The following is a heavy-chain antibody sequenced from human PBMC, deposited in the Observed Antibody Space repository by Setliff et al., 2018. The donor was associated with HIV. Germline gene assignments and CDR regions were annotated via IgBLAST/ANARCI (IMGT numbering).Heavy chain of an antibody. J-gene: IGHJ6*03. D-gene: IGHD5-12*01. CDR3: ARHGAYEAYYDYMDV. V-gene: IGHV4-61*09. Sequence: SETLSLTCTVSGGSISRGTYYWSWIRQPAGKGLEWIGHIYTSGSTNYNPSLKSRVTISVDTSKNQFPLKLSSVTAADTAVYYCARHGAYEAYYDYMDVWGKGTTVTVSS. CDR1: GGSISRGTYY. CDR2: IYTSGST.